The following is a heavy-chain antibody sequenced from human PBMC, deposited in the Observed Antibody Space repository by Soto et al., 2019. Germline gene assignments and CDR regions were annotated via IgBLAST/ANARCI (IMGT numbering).Heavy chain of an antibody. CDR3: ARDEGRQGPEYFHH. J-gene: IGHJ1*01. CDR2: INVDGNTI. CDR1: GFSFSTYW. V-gene: IGHV3-74*01. Sequence: EVQLVESGGGLVQPGGSLRLSCAASGFSFSTYWMYWVRQAPGKGLVWVSRINVDGNTINYVDSVKGRFTVSRDNAKNKLYLQMNSLRAEDTAVYYCARDEGRQGPEYFHHWGQGTLVTVSS.